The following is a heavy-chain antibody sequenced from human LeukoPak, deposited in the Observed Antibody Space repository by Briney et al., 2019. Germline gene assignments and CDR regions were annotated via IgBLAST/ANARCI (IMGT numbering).Heavy chain of an antibody. CDR3: ARGPQYXYGXIDY. CDR2: VNHSGST. Sequence: SLTCAVYGGSFSGYYWSWIRQXPGKGLEWIGEVNHSGSTNCNPSLKSRVTISVATSENQFSRKVSSVTAADTAVYYCARGPQYXYGXIDYWGQGTLVTVSS. V-gene: IGHV4-34*01. D-gene: IGHD5-18*01. J-gene: IGHJ4*02. CDR1: GGSFSGYY.